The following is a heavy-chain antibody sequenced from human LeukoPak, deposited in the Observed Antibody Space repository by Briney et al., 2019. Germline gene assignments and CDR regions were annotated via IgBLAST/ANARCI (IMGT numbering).Heavy chain of an antibody. CDR3: ARHVSPNDAFDI. CDR1: GYSISSGYY. D-gene: IGHD3-16*01. CDR2: IYHSGST. V-gene: IGHV4-38-2*01. J-gene: IGHJ3*02. Sequence: PSETLSLTCAVSGYSISSGYYWGWIRQPPGKGLEWIGSIYHSGSTYYNPSLKSRVTISVDTSKNQLSLKLSSVTAADTAVYYCARHVSPNDAFDIWGQGTMVTVSS.